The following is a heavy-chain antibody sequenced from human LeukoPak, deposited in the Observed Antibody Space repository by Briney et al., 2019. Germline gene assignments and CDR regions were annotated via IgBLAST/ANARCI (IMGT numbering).Heavy chain of an antibody. CDR2: ISGGGDAT. J-gene: IGHJ4*02. CDR3: AREVGTFDY. D-gene: IGHD1-26*01. V-gene: IGHV3-23*01. Sequence: PGGSLRLSCAASGFTFSTYAMSWVRQAPGKVLEWVSTISGGGDATYYADSVKGRLIISRDNSKNTLYLQMNSLRAEDTAVYYCAREVGTFDYWGQGALVTVSS. CDR1: GFTFSTYA.